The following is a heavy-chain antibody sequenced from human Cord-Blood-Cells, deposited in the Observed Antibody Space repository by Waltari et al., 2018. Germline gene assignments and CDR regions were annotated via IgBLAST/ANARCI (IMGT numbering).Heavy chain of an antibody. CDR1: GGSISSYY. D-gene: IGHD6-6*01. Sequence: QVQLQESGPGLVKPSETLSLTCTVSGGSISSYYWSWIRQPPGKGLEWIGYIYYSGSTNYNPSLKSRVTISVDTSKNQFSLKLSSVTAADTAVYYCAGDLDSSSGWYFDLWGRGTLVTVSS. CDR2: IYYSGST. V-gene: IGHV4-59*01. J-gene: IGHJ2*01. CDR3: AGDLDSSSGWYFDL.